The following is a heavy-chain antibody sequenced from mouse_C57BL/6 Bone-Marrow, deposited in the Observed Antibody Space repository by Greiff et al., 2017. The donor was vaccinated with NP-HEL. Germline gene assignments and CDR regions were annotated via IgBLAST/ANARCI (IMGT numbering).Heavy chain of an antibody. V-gene: IGHV3-8*01. CDR1: GYSITSDY. CDR3: ARGATVVAKGYYFDY. J-gene: IGHJ2*01. Sequence: VQLKESGPGLAKPSQTLSLTCSVTGYSITSDYWNWIRKFPGHKLEYMGYISYSGSTYYNPSLKSRISITRDTSKDQYYLQFNSVTTEDTATYYCARGATVVAKGYYFDYWGQGTTLTVSS. CDR2: ISYSGST. D-gene: IGHD1-1*01.